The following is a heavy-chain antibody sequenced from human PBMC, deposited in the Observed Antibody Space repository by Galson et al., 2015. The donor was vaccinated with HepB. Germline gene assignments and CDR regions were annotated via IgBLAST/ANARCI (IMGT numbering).Heavy chain of an antibody. CDR1: GDSVSSKSAA. CDR2: TYYRSKWRN. CDR3: ARGFVDHGMDA. Sequence: CAISGDSVSSKSAAWNWIRRSPSRGLEWLGRTYYRSKWRNEYAVSVKSRITINPDTSKNQFSLQLNSVIPEDTAVYYCARGFVDHGMDAWGPGTTVTVSS. J-gene: IGHJ6*02. V-gene: IGHV6-1*01. D-gene: IGHD5-24*01.